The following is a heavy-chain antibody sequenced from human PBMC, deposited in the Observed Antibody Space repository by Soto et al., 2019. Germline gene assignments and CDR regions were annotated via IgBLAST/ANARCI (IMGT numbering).Heavy chain of an antibody. Sequence: GASVKVSCKASGGTFSSYAISWVRLAPGQGLEWMGGTFPMFGKANYAQKFQGRVTISADKSTSTAYMELSSLRSEDTAVYYCATVDISTWIDGMDVWGQGTTDTVSS. CDR3: ATVDISTWIDGMDV. CDR1: GGTFSSYA. CDR2: TFPMFGKA. D-gene: IGHD2-2*01. V-gene: IGHV1-69*06. J-gene: IGHJ6*02.